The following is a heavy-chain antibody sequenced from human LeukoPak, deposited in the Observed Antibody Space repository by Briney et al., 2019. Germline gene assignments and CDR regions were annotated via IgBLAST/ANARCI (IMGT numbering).Heavy chain of an antibody. J-gene: IGHJ3*02. Sequence: AGGSLRLSCAASGFTFSSYGMHWVRQAPGKGLEGVAVIWYDGSNKYYADSVKGRFTISRDNSKNTLYLQMNSLRAEDTAVYYCAREANWGFDAFDIWGQGTMVTVSS. CDR3: AREANWGFDAFDI. V-gene: IGHV3-33*01. CDR2: IWYDGSNK. D-gene: IGHD7-27*01. CDR1: GFTFSSYG.